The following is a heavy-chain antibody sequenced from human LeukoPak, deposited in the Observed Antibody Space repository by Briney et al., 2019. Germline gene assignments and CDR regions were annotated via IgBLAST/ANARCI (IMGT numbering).Heavy chain of an antibody. CDR1: GGSISSYY. D-gene: IGHD6-13*01. CDR2: ILQTGIT. V-gene: IGHV4-59*08. CDR3: PRQNPAAEGQGLDH. Sequence: SESLSLTCTVSGGSISSYYWSWIRQPPGKGLDWIWYILQTGITRYNPTLNSRVTISVDTSKNQYPLKLSSVTAADTAGYYCPRQNPAAEGQGLDHGGRGALDTV. J-gene: IGHJ4*01.